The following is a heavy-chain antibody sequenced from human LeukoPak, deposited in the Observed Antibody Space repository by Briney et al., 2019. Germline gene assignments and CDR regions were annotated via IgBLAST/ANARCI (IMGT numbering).Heavy chain of an antibody. CDR1: GFTFSNYG. J-gene: IGHJ4*02. CDR2: IWYVGSNK. Sequence: SGGSLRLSCAASGFTFSNYGMHWARQAPGKGLEWVADIWYVGSNKYYADSVKGRFTISRDNSKNTLYLQMNSLRAEDTAVYYCARGVMTVDYWGQGTLVTVSS. V-gene: IGHV3-33*01. CDR3: ARGVMTVDY.